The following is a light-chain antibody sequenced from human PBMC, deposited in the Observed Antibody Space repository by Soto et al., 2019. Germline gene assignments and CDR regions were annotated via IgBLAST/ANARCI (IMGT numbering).Light chain of an antibody. CDR3: CSYVGSYSYV. Sequence: QAVLTQPRSVSGSPEQSVTVSCIGTSSDVGGYNSVSWYQEHPGKAPKLMIYDVIKRPSGVPDRFSGSKSGNTASLTISGLLAEDEADYYCCSYVGSYSYVFGTGTKVTVL. J-gene: IGLJ1*01. CDR1: SSDVGGYNS. CDR2: DVI. V-gene: IGLV2-11*01.